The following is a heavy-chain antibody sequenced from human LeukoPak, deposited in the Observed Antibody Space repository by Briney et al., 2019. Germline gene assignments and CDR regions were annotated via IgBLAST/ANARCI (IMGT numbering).Heavy chain of an antibody. D-gene: IGHD3-3*01. CDR1: GYQFTRYW. J-gene: IGHJ3*01. V-gene: IGHV5-51*01. Sequence: ESPEISRRGFGYQFTRYWIGWVRQMPGKGLGWIGIIYPGDSDTRYSPSLQGQVTISADESISAAYLPWSRLKTPEHAMVYLAGIGCPCHGFSDRFDVWGQGTIVTVFS. CDR3: AGIGCPCHGFSDRFDV. CDR2: IYPGDSDT.